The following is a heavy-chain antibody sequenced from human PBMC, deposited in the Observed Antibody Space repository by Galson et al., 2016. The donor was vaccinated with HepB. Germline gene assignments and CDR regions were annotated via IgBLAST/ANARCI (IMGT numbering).Heavy chain of an antibody. CDR1: GGTFSSFA. CDR3: AVEGTILRQYYFDY. Sequence: QSGAEVKKPGESLRISCKASGGTFSSFAISWVRQAPGQGLEWMGGIIPIFRPAHYAQKFQGRVTITADESTSTAYMELSSLRSEDTAVYYCAVEGTILRQYYFDYWGQGTLVTVSS. V-gene: IGHV1-69*01. CDR2: IIPIFRPA. J-gene: IGHJ4*02. D-gene: IGHD1-26*01.